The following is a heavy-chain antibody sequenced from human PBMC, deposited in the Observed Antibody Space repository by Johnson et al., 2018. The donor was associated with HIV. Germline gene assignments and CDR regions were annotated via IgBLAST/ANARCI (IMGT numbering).Heavy chain of an antibody. Sequence: QVQLVESGGGLVKPGGSLRLSCAASGVTISDSYMSWIRQAPGQGLEWVSYISSSGSTIYYTDSVQGRFTISRDNAKNSLYLQPNSLRAEDTAVYYCALKQLVTMDDAFDIWGQGTMVTVSS. CDR3: ALKQLVTMDDAFDI. CDR2: ISSSGSTI. J-gene: IGHJ3*02. V-gene: IGHV3-11*01. D-gene: IGHD6-13*01. CDR1: GVTISDSY.